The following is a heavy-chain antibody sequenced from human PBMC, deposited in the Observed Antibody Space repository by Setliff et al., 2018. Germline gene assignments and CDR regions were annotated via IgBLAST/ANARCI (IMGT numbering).Heavy chain of an antibody. Sequence: ASVKVSCKASGYTFTGYYMHWVRQAPGQGLEWMGIIDPSGDYTNYAQKFQGRVTIITDESTSTAFMQLSSLRSEDTAVYYCVREGVDSRSSTDYRYYMDVWGKGTTVTVSS. J-gene: IGHJ6*03. V-gene: IGHV1-46*01. CDR3: VREGVDSRSSTDYRYYMDV. CDR2: IDPSGDYT. D-gene: IGHD3-22*01. CDR1: GYTFTGYY.